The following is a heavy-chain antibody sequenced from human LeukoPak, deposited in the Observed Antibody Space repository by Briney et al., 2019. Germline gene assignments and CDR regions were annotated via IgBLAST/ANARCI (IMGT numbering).Heavy chain of an antibody. J-gene: IGHJ4*02. CDR2: IYYSGST. D-gene: IGHD4-11*01. V-gene: IGHV4-59*01. Sequence: PSETLSLTCTVSGGSISSYYWSWIRQPPGKGLEWIGYIYYSGSTNYNPSLKSRVTISVDTSKNQFSLKLSSVTAADTAVYYCARSGYSNFWGHFDYWGQGTLVTVSS. CDR1: GGSISSYY. CDR3: ARSGYSNFWGHFDY.